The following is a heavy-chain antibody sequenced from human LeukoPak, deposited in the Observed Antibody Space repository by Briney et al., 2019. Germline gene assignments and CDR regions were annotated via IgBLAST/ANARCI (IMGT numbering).Heavy chain of an antibody. Sequence: GGSLRLSCEGSGFTFGTSWMHWVRHAPGKGLVWVSRIDSDGSRITYADSVKGRFTISRDNAKNTVYLQMNSLRAEDTAVYYCARGRSGSYGFFDYWSLGNLVTVSS. J-gene: IGHJ4*02. CDR1: GFTFGTSW. D-gene: IGHD3-10*01. V-gene: IGHV3-74*03. CDR2: IDSDGSRI. CDR3: ARGRSGSYGFFDY.